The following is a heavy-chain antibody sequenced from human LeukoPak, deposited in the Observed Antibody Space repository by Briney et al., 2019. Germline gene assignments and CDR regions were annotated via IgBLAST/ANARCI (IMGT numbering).Heavy chain of an antibody. CDR1: GGSISSGGYH. J-gene: IGHJ4*02. V-gene: IGHV4-31*03. Sequence: SQTLSLTCTVSGGSISSGGYHWSWIRQHPGKGLEWIGYIYYSGSTYYNPSLKSRVTISVDTSKNQFSLKLSSVTAADTAVYYCARDRPGSIAYFDYWGQGTLVTVSS. CDR2: IYYSGST. CDR3: ARDRPGSIAYFDY. D-gene: IGHD2/OR15-2a*01.